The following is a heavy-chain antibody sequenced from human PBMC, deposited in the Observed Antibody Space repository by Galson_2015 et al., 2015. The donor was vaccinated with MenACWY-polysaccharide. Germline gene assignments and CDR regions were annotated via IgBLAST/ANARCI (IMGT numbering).Heavy chain of an antibody. CDR3: ARAGEGWFDS. CDR2: IKQDGSEK. V-gene: IGHV3-7*01. Sequence: SLRLSCAAYGFTFSSHWMTWVRQAPGKGLEWVATIKQDGSEKYYVGSVKGRFTISRDNAKNSLSLQMNSLRAEDTAVYYCARAGEGWFDSWGQGTLVTVSS. J-gene: IGHJ5*01. CDR1: GFTFSSHW. D-gene: IGHD3-10*01.